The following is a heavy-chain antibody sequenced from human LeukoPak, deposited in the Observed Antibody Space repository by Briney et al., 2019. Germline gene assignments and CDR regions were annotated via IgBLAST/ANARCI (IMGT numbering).Heavy chain of an antibody. Sequence: SETLSLTCTVSGVSISSGGYYWSWIRQHPGKGLEWIGYIYYSGSTYYNPSLNSRVTISVDTSKNQFSLKLSSVTAADTAVYYCAREESRGLLDYWGQGTLVTVSS. CDR1: GVSISSGGYY. CDR3: AREESRGLLDY. D-gene: IGHD3-10*01. J-gene: IGHJ4*02. CDR2: IYYSGST. V-gene: IGHV4-31*03.